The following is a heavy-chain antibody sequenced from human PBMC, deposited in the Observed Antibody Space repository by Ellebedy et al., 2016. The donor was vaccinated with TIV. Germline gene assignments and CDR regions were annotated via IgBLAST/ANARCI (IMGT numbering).Heavy chain of an antibody. J-gene: IGHJ6*02. Sequence: GESLKISCAASGFTFSSCAMSWVRQAPGKGLEWVSVVSGSGGATYYADSVKGRFTISRDNSKNTLYLQMNGLRAGDTAVYFCAKYVAGGQTLPYFYGMDVWGQGTTVTVSS. CDR1: GFTFSSCA. CDR3: AKYVAGGQTLPYFYGMDV. CDR2: VSGSGGAT. V-gene: IGHV3-23*01. D-gene: IGHD2-15*01.